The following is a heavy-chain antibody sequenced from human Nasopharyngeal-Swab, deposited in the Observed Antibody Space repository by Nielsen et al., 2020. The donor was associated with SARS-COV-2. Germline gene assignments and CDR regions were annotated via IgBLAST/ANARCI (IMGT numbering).Heavy chain of an antibody. V-gene: IGHV3-7*01. CDR3: ARDDSGPDS. Sequence: GESLKISCAASGFSFSSHWMHWVRQAPGKGLEWVANIKDDGSEKNCADSVKGRFSISRDNAKNSLSLQMNSLRVEDTALYYCARDDSGPDSWGQGTLVTVSP. CDR1: GFSFSSHW. J-gene: IGHJ5*01. D-gene: IGHD6-19*01. CDR2: IKDDGSEK.